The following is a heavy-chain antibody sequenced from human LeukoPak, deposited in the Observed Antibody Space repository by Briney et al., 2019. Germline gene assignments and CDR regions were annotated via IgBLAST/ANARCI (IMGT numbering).Heavy chain of an antibody. V-gene: IGHV3-66*01. D-gene: IGHD2-15*01. Sequence: PSETLSLTCTVSGGSIRSSSYFWGWVRQAPGRGLEWVSTIYSGGTTYYADAVKGRFIISRDNSKNTLFLQMNSLRAEDTAIYYCARDAGYCSDGVCYRTRFDSWGQGALVTVSS. CDR1: GGSIRSSSYF. J-gene: IGHJ4*02. CDR3: ARDAGYCSDGVCYRTRFDS. CDR2: IYSGGTT.